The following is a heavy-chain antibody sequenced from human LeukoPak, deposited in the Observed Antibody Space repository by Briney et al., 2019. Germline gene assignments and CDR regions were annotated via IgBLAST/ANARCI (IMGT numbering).Heavy chain of an antibody. D-gene: IGHD3-10*01. V-gene: IGHV1-18*01. CDR2: ISAYNGNT. CDR1: GYTFTSYG. J-gene: IGHJ4*02. CDR3: ARELLWFGELQPHFDY. Sequence: GASVKVSCKASGYTFTSYGISWVRQAPGQGLEWMGWISAYNGNTNYAQKLQGRVTMATDTSTSTAYMELRSLRSDDTAVYYCARELLWFGELQPHFDYWGQGTLVTVSS.